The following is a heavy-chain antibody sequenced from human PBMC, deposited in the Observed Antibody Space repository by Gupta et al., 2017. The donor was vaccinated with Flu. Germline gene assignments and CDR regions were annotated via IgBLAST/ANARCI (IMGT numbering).Heavy chain of an antibody. CDR2: VGAGGDRT. Sequence: EVQLLESGGGLVPPGGSLSRSCAASGLTFSDYAMNWVRQAPGKGLEWVATVGAGGDRTYYADSVMGRFTISRDNSKNTLYLQMNSLRGDDTALYYCAKDRSGNPAIDYWGQGTLVTVSA. D-gene: IGHD6-13*01. V-gene: IGHV3-23*01. CDR3: AKDRSGNPAIDY. J-gene: IGHJ4*02. CDR1: GLTFSDYA.